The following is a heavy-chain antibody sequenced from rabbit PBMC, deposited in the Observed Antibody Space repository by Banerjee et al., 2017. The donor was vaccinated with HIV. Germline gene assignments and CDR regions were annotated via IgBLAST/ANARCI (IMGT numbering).Heavy chain of an antibody. CDR1: GFDFSSYG. D-gene: IGHD8-1*01. CDR2: IYGGISGST. V-gene: IGHV1S45*01. CDR3: AREEGSSYLFNL. Sequence: QEQLVESGGGLVQPGGSLKLSCKASGFDFSSYGISWVRQAPGKGLEWIGCIYGGISGSTYYASWAKGRLTISQTSSTTVTLQMTSLTAADTATYFCAREEGSSYLFNLWGPGTLVTVS. J-gene: IGHJ4*01.